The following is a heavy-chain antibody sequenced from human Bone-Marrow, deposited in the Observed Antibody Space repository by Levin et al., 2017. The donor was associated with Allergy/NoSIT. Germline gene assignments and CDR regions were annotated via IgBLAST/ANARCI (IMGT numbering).Heavy chain of an antibody. D-gene: IGHD5-24*01. CDR2: IYYSGST. V-gene: IGHV4-39*02. Sequence: SETLSLTCTVSGGSISSSSYYWGWIRQPPGKGLEWIGSIYYSGSTYYNPSLKSRVTISVDTSKNQFSLKLSSVTAADTAVYYCARDVNRKSGRDGYNFGFDPWGQGTLVTVSS. CDR1: GGSISSSSYY. J-gene: IGHJ5*02. CDR3: ARDVNRKSGRDGYNFGFDP.